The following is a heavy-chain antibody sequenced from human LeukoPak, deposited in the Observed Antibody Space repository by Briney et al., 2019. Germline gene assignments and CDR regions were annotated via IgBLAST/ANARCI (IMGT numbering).Heavy chain of an antibody. V-gene: IGHV4-39*01. Sequence: SETLSLTCTVSGGSISSSSYYWGWIRQPPGKGLEWIGSIYYSGSTYYNPSLRSRVTISVDTSKNQFSLKLSSVTAADTAVYYCARQWGQYDFWSGYQYYFDYWGQGTLVTVSS. D-gene: IGHD3-3*01. CDR1: GGSISSSSYY. CDR2: IYYSGST. CDR3: ARQWGQYDFWSGYQYYFDY. J-gene: IGHJ4*02.